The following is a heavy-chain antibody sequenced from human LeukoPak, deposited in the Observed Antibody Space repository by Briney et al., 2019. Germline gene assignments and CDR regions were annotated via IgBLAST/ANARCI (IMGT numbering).Heavy chain of an antibody. CDR1: GFTFSSYA. Sequence: LTGGSLRLSCAASGFTFSSYAMSWVRQAPGKGLEWVSAISGSGGSTYYADSVKGRFTISRDNSKNTLYLQMNSLGAEDTAVYYCAKGYSSGWRYYYFDYWGQGTLVTVSS. CDR3: AKGYSSGWRYYYFDY. V-gene: IGHV3-23*01. CDR2: ISGSGGST. D-gene: IGHD6-19*01. J-gene: IGHJ4*02.